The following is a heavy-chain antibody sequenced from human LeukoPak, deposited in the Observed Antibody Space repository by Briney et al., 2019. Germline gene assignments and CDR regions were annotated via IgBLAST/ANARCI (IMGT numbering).Heavy chain of an antibody. CDR2: INPSDSGT. Sequence: ASVKVSCKASGYIFTSYHLHWVRQAPGQGLEWMGIINPSDSGTSYAQKFQGRVTMTRDTSTSTVYMELSSLRSEDTAVYYCARGDDMVRGFIWFDPWGQGTLVTVSS. CDR1: GYIFTSYH. CDR3: ARGDDMVRGFIWFDP. J-gene: IGHJ5*02. V-gene: IGHV1-46*01. D-gene: IGHD3-10*01.